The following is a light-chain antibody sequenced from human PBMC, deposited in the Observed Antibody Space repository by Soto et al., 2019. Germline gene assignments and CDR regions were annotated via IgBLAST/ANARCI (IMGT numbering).Light chain of an antibody. J-gene: IGKJ5*01. CDR1: QTIRKY. Sequence: PMTQSPSSLSASVGDHVTITRRASQTIRKYLNWYQQKPPKAPKLLIYTASRLHSGVPSRFSGSGSETDFTLTINNLQPEDFATYYCQQSYITPPITFGQGTRLEIK. CDR2: TAS. CDR3: QQSYITPPIT. V-gene: IGKV1-39*01.